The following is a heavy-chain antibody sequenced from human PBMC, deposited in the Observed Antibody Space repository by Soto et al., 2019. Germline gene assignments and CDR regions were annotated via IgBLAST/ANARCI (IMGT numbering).Heavy chain of an antibody. CDR3: TTQLRKPIDY. Sequence: PGGSLRLSCAAYGFTFSNYAMNWVRQAPGKGLEWVAGISGNAGGTYYADSVKGRFTISRDNSRSTLYLQTNSLRVEDTAVYYFTTQLRKPIDYWGQGPLVTVSS. J-gene: IGHJ4*02. D-gene: IGHD1-7*01. CDR2: ISGNAGGT. CDR1: GFTFSNYA. V-gene: IGHV3-23*01.